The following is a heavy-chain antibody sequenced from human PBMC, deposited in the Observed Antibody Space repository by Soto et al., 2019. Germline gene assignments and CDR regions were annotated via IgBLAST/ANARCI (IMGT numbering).Heavy chain of an antibody. CDR1: GITYTTYP. Sequence: QVQLVQSGAEVKKPGASVKISCKASGITYTTYPIHWVRQAPGQGLEWMGWINAGNGDTRYSQRFRGRVTLTRDTSATTTYMDLSSLRSEDTSIYYCARAISGYVTWGQGTLVTVSS. V-gene: IGHV1-3*01. CDR3: ARAISGYVT. J-gene: IGHJ4*02. CDR2: INAGNGDT. D-gene: IGHD5-12*01.